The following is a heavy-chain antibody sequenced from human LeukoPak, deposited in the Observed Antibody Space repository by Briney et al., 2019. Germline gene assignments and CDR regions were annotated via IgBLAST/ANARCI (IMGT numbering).Heavy chain of an antibody. D-gene: IGHD2-2*03. J-gene: IGHJ6*03. CDR2: ISGSGGST. Sequence: GGSLRLSCAASGFTFSSYAMSWVRQAPGKGLEWVSAISGSGGSTYYADSVKDRFTISRDNSKNTLYLQMNSLRAEDTAVYYCAKDLLDIVVVPAAYYYYYYMDVWGKGTTVTVSS. CDR3: AKDLLDIVVVPAAYYYYYYMDV. V-gene: IGHV3-23*01. CDR1: GFTFSSYA.